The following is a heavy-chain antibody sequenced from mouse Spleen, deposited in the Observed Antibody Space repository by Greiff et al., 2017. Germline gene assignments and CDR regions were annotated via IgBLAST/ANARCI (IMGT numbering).Heavy chain of an antibody. CDR3: VGFYYGSSPAWFAY. J-gene: IGHJ3*01. CDR1: GYTFTSYW. D-gene: IGHD1-1*01. Sequence: VQLQQPGAELVRPGSSVKLSCKASGYTFTSYWMDWVKQRPGQGLEWIGNIYPSDSETHYNQKFKDKATLTVDKSSSTAYMQLSSLTSEDSAVYYCVGFYYGSSPAWFAYWGQGTLVTVSA. CDR2: IYPSDSET. V-gene: IGHV1-61*01.